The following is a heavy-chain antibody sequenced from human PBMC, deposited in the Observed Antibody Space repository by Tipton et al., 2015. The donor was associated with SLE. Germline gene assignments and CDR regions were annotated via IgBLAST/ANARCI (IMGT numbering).Heavy chain of an antibody. CDR2: IYTSGST. J-gene: IGHJ3*01. CDR1: GGSISSGSYY. D-gene: IGHD5-24*01. CDR3: AREGIEMATIGN. V-gene: IGHV4-61*02. Sequence: TLSLTCTVSGGSISSGSYYWCWIRQPAGKGLEWIGRIYTSGSTNYNPSLKSRVTISVDTSKNQFSLKLSSVTAADTAVYYCAREGIEMATIGNWGQGTMVTVSS.